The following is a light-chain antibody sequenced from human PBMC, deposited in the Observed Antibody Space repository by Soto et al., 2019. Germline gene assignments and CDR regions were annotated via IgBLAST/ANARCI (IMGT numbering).Light chain of an antibody. CDR1: SSDVGSYNL. CDR2: EVN. V-gene: IGLV2-23*02. CDR3: CSYAGSSTYV. J-gene: IGLJ1*01. Sequence: QSALTQPASVSGSPGQSITISCTGTSSDVGSYNLVSWYQQHPGKAPKVMIYEVNKRPSGVSNLFSGSKSGNTASLTISGLQAEDEADYYCCSYAGSSTYVFGTGTKVTVL.